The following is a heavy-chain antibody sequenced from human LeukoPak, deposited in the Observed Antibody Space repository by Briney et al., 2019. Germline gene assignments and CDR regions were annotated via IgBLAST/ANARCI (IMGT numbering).Heavy chain of an antibody. J-gene: IGHJ5*02. CDR2: MNPNSGNT. Sequence: GASVKVSCKASGYTFTSYDINWVRQATGQGLEWMGWMNPNSGNTGYAQKFQGRVTMTRNTSISTAYMELSSLRSEDTAVYYCARDREDIVVVPAAYPTNWFDPWGQGTLVTVSS. D-gene: IGHD2-2*01. V-gene: IGHV1-8*01. CDR1: GYTFTSYD. CDR3: ARDREDIVVVPAAYPTNWFDP.